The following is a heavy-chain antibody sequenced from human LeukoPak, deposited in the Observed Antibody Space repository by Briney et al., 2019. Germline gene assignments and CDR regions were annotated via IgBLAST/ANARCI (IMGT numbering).Heavy chain of an antibody. CDR2: INPKSGGT. Sequence: ASVEVSCKASGYTFTGYYMHWVRQAPGQGLEWMGWINPKSGGTNYAQKFQGRVTMTRDTSISTAYMELSRLRSDDTAVYYCAREATSVVVAADDAFDIWGQGTMVTVSS. D-gene: IGHD2-15*01. J-gene: IGHJ3*02. CDR3: AREATSVVVAADDAFDI. V-gene: IGHV1-2*02. CDR1: GYTFTGYY.